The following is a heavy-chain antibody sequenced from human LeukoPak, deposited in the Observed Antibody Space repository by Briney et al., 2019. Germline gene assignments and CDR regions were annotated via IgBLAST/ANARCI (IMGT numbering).Heavy chain of an antibody. CDR2: IHYSGST. D-gene: IGHD6-13*01. V-gene: IGHV4-59*01. CDR1: GGSISSYY. J-gene: IGHJ3*02. Sequence: SETLSLTCTVSGGSISSYYWSWIRQPPGKGLGWIGYIHYSGSTNYNPSLKSRVTVSVDTSKNQFSLKLSSVTAAGTAVYYCARGARIAAANDAFDIWGQGTMVTVSS. CDR3: ARGARIAAANDAFDI.